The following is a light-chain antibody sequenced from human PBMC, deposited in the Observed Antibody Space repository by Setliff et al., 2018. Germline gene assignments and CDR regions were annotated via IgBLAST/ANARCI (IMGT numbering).Light chain of an antibody. J-gene: IGLJ1*01. CDR2: DVS. CDR3: CSYTGRSYV. V-gene: IGLV2-14*01. CDR1: SSDVGGYNY. Sequence: QSALAQPASVSGSPGQSITISCTGTSSDVGGYNYVSWYQQHPGKAPKLMIYDVSKRPSGVSNRFSGSKSGNTASLTVSGLQAEDEADYYCCSYTGRSYVFGSGTKV.